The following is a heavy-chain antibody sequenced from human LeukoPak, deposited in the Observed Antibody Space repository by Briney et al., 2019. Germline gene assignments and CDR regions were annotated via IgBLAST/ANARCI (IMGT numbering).Heavy chain of an antibody. J-gene: IGHJ4*02. V-gene: IGHV1-2*02. D-gene: IGHD5-18*01. Sequence: ASVKVSCKASGYTFTGDYMHWVRQAPGQGLEWMGWINPNSGGTNYAQKFQGRVTMTRDTSISTAYMELSRLRSDDTAVYYCARELSGGYSYGYDYWGQGTLVTVSS. CDR2: INPNSGGT. CDR3: ARELSGGYSYGYDY. CDR1: GYTFTGDY.